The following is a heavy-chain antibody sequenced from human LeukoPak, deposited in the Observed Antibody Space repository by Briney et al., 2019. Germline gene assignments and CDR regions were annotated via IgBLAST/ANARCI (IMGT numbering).Heavy chain of an antibody. Sequence: GGSPRLSCAASGFTFSNYAMSWVRQAPGKGLEWVSGISSSGSSTYYADSVKGRFTISRDNSKNTLYLQLDSLRGEDSAVYYCAKDPPRGSCDALDIWGQGTRVTVSS. J-gene: IGHJ3*02. CDR1: GFTFSNYA. CDR2: ISSSGSST. CDR3: AKDPPRGSCDALDI. V-gene: IGHV3-23*01. D-gene: IGHD2-15*01.